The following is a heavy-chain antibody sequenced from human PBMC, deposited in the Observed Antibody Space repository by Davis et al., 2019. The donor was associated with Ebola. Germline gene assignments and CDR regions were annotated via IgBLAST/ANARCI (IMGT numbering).Heavy chain of an antibody. V-gene: IGHV3-49*04. Sequence: GGSLRLSCTASGFTFRDYAMSWVRQAPGKGLEWVGFIRSKAYGGTTEYAASVTGRFTISRDDSKSIAYLQMNSLKTEDTAVYYCTREDGGATDYWGQGTLVTVSS. D-gene: IGHD1-26*01. CDR3: TREDGGATDY. CDR2: IRSKAYGGTT. CDR1: GFTFRDYA. J-gene: IGHJ4*02.